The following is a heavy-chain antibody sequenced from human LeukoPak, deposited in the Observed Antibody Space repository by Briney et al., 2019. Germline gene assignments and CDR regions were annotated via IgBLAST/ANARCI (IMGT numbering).Heavy chain of an antibody. CDR1: GFTFNTYW. V-gene: IGHV3-7*01. CDR3: ATDPKLRYFDWSPPNWFDS. D-gene: IGHD3-9*01. Sequence: PGGSLRLSCAASGFTFNTYWMSWVRQAPGKGLEWVANIKQDGSEKYYVDSVKGRFTISRDNAKNSLYLQMDSLRAEDTAVYYCATDPKLRYFDWSPPNWFDSWGQGTLVTVSS. J-gene: IGHJ5*01. CDR2: IKQDGSEK.